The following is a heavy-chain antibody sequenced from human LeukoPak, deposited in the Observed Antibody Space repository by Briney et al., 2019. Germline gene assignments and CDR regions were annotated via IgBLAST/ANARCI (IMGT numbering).Heavy chain of an antibody. V-gene: IGHV4-38-2*02. CDR2: IYHSGST. J-gene: IGHJ4*01. CDR3: ARVRFFDWLSSFDY. D-gene: IGHD3-9*01. Sequence: SETLSLTCTVSGYSISSGYYWGWIRQPPGKGLEWIGSIYHSGSTYYNPSLKSRVTISVDTSKNQFSLKLSSVTAADTAVYYCARVRFFDWLSSFDYWGQEPWSPSPQ. CDR1: GYSISSGYY.